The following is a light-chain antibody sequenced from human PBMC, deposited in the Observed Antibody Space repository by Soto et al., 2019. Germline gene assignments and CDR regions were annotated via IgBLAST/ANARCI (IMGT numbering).Light chain of an antibody. V-gene: IGLV1-44*01. CDR3: AAWDDSLNGRV. J-gene: IGLJ1*01. Sequence: VLTQPPSASGTPGERGTISCSGSSSHIGSNTVTWYQQLPGTAPKLLIYSNNQRPSGVPDRFSGSKSGTSASLAISGLQSEDEADYYCAAWDDSLNGRVFGTGTKVTVL. CDR2: SNN. CDR1: SSHIGSNT.